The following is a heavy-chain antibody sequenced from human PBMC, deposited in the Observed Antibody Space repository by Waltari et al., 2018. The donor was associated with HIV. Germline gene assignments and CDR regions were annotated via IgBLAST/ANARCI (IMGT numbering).Heavy chain of an antibody. CDR2: ISGSGRDT. J-gene: IGHJ4*02. Sequence: LLESGGNLVQPGGSLTLSCAASGFTFSSYAMTWVRQAPGKGLGWVSGISGSGRDTLFAYSVKGRFTISRDASTVYLSMNRLTAEDTAVYYCAKVGLSGRWLLRRPFYFDYWGQGILVTVSS. V-gene: IGHV3-23*01. D-gene: IGHD3-10*01. CDR3: AKVGLSGRWLLRRPFYFDY. CDR1: GFTFSSYA.